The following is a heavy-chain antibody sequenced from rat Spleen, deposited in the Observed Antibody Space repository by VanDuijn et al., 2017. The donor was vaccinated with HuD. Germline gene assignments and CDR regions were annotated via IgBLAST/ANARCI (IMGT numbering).Heavy chain of an antibody. V-gene: IGHV3-1*01. CDR2: ISYSNST. J-gene: IGHJ1*01. CDR3: ARYRATIDWYFDF. CDR1: GYSITNNY. D-gene: IGHD1-10*01. Sequence: EVQLQESGPGLVKPSQSLSLTCSVTGYSITNNYWGWIRKFPGNKMEWIGHISYSNSTNYNPSLKSRISITRDTSKNQFFLQLNSVTTEDTATYFCARYRATIDWYFDFWGPGTMVTVSS.